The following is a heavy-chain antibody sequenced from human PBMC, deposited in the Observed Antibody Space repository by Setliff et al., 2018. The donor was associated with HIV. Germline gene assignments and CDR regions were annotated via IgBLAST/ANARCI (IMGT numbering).Heavy chain of an antibody. Sequence: PGGSLRLSCAASGFTFTSYWMAWVRQAPGKGLEWVGNINQDGSEKNYVDSVKGRFSISRDNAENSLYLQMSSLRAEDTAVYYCARKLRPGHGMDVWGQGTTVTVSS. J-gene: IGHJ6*02. CDR1: GFTFTSYW. D-gene: IGHD3-10*01. CDR3: ARKLRPGHGMDV. CDR2: INQDGSEK. V-gene: IGHV3-7*01.